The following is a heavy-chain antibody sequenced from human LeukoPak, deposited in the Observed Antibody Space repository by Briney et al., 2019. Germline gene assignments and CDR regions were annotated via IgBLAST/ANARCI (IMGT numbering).Heavy chain of an antibody. V-gene: IGHV3-15*01. Sequence: GGSLRLSCAASGFAITDHHMDWVRQAPGKGLEWVGRIKSKTDGGTTDYAAPVKGRFTISRDDSKNTLYLQMNSLKTEDAAVYYCTTVYYAWGQGTLVTVSS. J-gene: IGHJ5*02. CDR2: IKSKTDGGTT. CDR1: GFAITDHH. CDR3: TTVYYA. D-gene: IGHD3-3*01.